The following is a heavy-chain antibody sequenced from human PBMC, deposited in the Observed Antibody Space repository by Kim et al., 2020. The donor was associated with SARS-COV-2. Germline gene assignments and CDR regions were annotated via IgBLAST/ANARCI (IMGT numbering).Heavy chain of an antibody. Sequence: GGSLRLSCVVSGFTLSSYSMSWVRQAPGKGLEWVSSITSDSDDMYYADSVKGRFTVSRDNAKNSVYLQMDTLRVEDTALYYCARVGTPSNFYYYYMDVWEKGASVTVS. D-gene: IGHD2-15*01. CDR3: ARVGTPSNFYYYYMDV. J-gene: IGHJ6*03. CDR1: GFTLSSYS. CDR2: ITSDSDDM. V-gene: IGHV3-21*06.